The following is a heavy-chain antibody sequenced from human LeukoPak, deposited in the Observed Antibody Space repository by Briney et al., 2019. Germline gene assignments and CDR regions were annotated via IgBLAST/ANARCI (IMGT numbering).Heavy chain of an antibody. CDR3: ARESKTTVTS. J-gene: IGHJ5*02. V-gene: IGHV3-48*03. CDR2: ISSSGSTI. Sequence: PGGSLRLSCAASGFTFSSYEMNWVRQAPGKGLEWVSYISSSGSTIYYADSVKGRFTISRDNAKNSLYLQMNSLRAEDTAVYYCARESKTTVTSWGQGTLVTVSS. D-gene: IGHD4-17*01. CDR1: GFTFSSYE.